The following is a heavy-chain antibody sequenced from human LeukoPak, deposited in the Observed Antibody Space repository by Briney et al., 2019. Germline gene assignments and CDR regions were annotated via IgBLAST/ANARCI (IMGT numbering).Heavy chain of an antibody. CDR1: GASIRSSSYY. D-gene: IGHD1-26*01. CDR3: ARQIVGAHRGFDY. CDR2: IYYSGSA. Sequence: SETLSLTCTVSGASIRSSSYYWGWIRQPPGKGLEWIGSIYYSGSAYYNPSLKSRVTISVDTSKSQFSLKLSSVPASDTAMYYCARQIVGAHRGFDYWGQGTLVTVSS. V-gene: IGHV4-39*01. J-gene: IGHJ4*02.